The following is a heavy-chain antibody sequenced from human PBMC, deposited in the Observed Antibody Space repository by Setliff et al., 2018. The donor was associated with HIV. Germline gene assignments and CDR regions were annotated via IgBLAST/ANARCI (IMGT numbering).Heavy chain of an antibody. CDR2: ISTHSVYSVNK. D-gene: IGHD3-22*01. CDR1: GYTFTSYG. Sequence: GASVKVSCKAFGYTFTSYGINWVRQAPGQGLEWMGWISTHSVYSVNKNYAQKFQGRVTLTTDTSTSTAYMELRSLRSDDTAVYYCGRNRGNGWYYYDSWGQGTLVTVSS. V-gene: IGHV1-18*01. J-gene: IGHJ4*02. CDR3: GRNRGNGWYYYDS.